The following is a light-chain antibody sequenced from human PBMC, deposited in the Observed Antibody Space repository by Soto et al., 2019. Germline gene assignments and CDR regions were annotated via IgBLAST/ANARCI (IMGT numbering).Light chain of an antibody. CDR3: QQYNTYPLT. CDR1: QDINSW. V-gene: IGKV1D-16*01. CDR2: AAS. J-gene: IGKJ4*01. Sequence: DVQMTQSPSSLSASVGDRVTITCRASQDINSWLAWYQQKPEKAPKSLIYAASRVHTGVPPRFSGSASGTDFTLTISSLQPEDSATYYGQQYNTYPLTFGGGTKVEIK.